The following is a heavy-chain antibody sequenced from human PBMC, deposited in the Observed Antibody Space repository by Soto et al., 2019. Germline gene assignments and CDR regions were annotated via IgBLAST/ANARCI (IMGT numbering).Heavy chain of an antibody. CDR3: AKGRGGSGSLTPRVDF. D-gene: IGHD3-10*01. CDR2: ISGGGDTT. CDR1: GFTFNNYA. Sequence: EVQLLESGGGLVQPGGSLRLSCAASGFTFNNYAMTWVRQPPGKGREWVSAISGGGDTTSYADSVKGRFTVSRDGSKNTLYLQMSSLRAEDTALYYCAKGRGGSGSLTPRVDFWGQGTLVTVSS. J-gene: IGHJ4*02. V-gene: IGHV3-23*01.